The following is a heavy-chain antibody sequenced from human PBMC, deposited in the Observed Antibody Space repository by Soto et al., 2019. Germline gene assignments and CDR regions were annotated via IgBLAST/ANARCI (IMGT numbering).Heavy chain of an antibody. Sequence: GSLRLSCAASGFTFSSYDMHWVRQATGKGLEWVSVIGTNGDTYYSDSVKGRFTIFRENAKNSLYLQMNSLRAGDTAVYYCARGNDYSGIYPDFDYWGQGT. J-gene: IGHJ4*02. CDR1: GFTFSSYD. V-gene: IGHV3-13*01. CDR2: IGTNGDT. CDR3: ARGNDYSGIYPDFDY. D-gene: IGHD1-26*01.